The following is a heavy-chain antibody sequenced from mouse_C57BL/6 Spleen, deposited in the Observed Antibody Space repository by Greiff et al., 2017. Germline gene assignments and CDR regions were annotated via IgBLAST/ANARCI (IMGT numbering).Heavy chain of an antibody. D-gene: IGHD4-1*01. CDR3: ARGGLTGYYFDY. CDR1: GYAFSSYW. Sequence: VMLVESGAELVKPWASVKISCKASGYAFSSYWMNWVKQRPGKGLEWIGQIYPGDGDTNYNGKFKGKATLTADKSSSTAYMQLSSLTSEDSAVYFCARGGLTGYYFDYWGQGTTLTVSS. J-gene: IGHJ2*01. V-gene: IGHV1-80*01. CDR2: IYPGDGDT.